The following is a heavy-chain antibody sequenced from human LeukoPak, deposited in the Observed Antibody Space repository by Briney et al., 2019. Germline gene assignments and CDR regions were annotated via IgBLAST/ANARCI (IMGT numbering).Heavy chain of an antibody. CDR1: GGSISSSSYY. CDR3: ARGPPGGFDY. J-gene: IGHJ4*02. CDR2: IYYSGST. Sequence: PSETLSLTCTVSGGSISSSSYYWGWIRQLPGQGLEWIGSIYYSGSTYYNPSLKSRVTMSVDTSKNQFSLKLSSVTAADTAVYYCARGPPGGFDYWGQGTLVTVSS. D-gene: IGHD3-16*01. V-gene: IGHV4-39*07.